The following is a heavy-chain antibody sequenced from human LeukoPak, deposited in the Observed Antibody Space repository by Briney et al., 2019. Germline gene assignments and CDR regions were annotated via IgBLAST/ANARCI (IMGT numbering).Heavy chain of an antibody. Sequence: PSETLSLTCTVSGGSISSYYWSWIRQPPGKGLEWTGYIYYSGSTNYNPSLKSRVTISVDTSKNQFSLKLSSVTAADTAIYYCARAVSGRFDYWGQGTLATVSS. J-gene: IGHJ4*02. V-gene: IGHV4-59*08. CDR1: GGSISSYY. CDR2: IYYSGST. D-gene: IGHD6-19*01. CDR3: ARAVSGRFDY.